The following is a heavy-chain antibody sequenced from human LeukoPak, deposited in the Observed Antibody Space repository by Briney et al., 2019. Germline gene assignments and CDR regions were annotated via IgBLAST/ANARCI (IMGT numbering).Heavy chain of an antibody. D-gene: IGHD6-19*01. CDR1: GFTFSNYW. J-gene: IGHJ6*03. CDR2: INSDGINT. V-gene: IGHV3-74*01. Sequence: GGSLRLSCAASGFTFSNYWMHWVRQAPGKGLVWVSRINSDGINTSYADSVKGRFTISRDNAKNTLNLQMNSLRAEDTAVYSCVKTGRFTVAGTRGHYYYYYYMDVWGKGTTVTVSS. CDR3: VKTGRFTVAGTRGHYYYYYYMDV.